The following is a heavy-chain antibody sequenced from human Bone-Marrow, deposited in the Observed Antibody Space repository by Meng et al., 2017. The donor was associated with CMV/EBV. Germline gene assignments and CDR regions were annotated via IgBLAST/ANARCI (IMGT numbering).Heavy chain of an antibody. V-gene: IGHV1-46*01. Sequence: ASVKVSCKASGYTFTSYYMHWVRQAPGQGLEWMGIINPSGGSTSYAQKFQGRVTMTRDTSTSTVYMELSSLRSEDTAVYYCARGRRSITIFGVVIMHGMDVWGQGTTVTVSS. CDR3: ARGRRSITIFGVVIMHGMDV. CDR2: INPSGGST. CDR1: GYTFTSYY. D-gene: IGHD3-3*01. J-gene: IGHJ6*02.